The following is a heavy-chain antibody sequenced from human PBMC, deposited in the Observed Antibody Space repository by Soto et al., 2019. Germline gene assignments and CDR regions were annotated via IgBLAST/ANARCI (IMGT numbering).Heavy chain of an antibody. CDR1: GYPFSTYA. J-gene: IGHJ4*02. CDR3: VRSIALLIAAPAD. CDR2: VSPYNGNA. V-gene: IGHV1-18*04. Sequence: DSVQVSCTTSGYPFSTYAISWVRQAPGQGLAWMGWVSPYNGNANYTEKFQGRVSMTTDTSTTTAYMELTSLTSDDTAIYYCVRSIALLIAAPADWGQVTPVTVAS. D-gene: IGHD2-21*01.